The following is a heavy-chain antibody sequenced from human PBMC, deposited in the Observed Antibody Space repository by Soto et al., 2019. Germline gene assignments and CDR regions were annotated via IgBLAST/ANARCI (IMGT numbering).Heavy chain of an antibody. D-gene: IGHD3-22*01. J-gene: IGHJ4*02. CDR1: GGSISHYY. Sequence: SETLSLTCTVSGGSISHYYWSWIRQPPGKGLEWIGSIYYTGTTYYNPSLKSRVTISVDTSKNQFSLKLGSVTAADTAVYFCERHSIWLLLSDYWGQGTLVTVSS. CDR3: ERHSIWLLLSDY. CDR2: IYYTGTT. V-gene: IGHV4-59*08.